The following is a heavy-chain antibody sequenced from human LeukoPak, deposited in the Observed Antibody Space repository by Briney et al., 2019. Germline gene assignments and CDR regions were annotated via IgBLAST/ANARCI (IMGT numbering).Heavy chain of an antibody. CDR2: IYYSGST. D-gene: IGHD3-22*01. CDR1: GGSISSSSYY. V-gene: IGHV4-39*07. CDR3: ARDIDFSDSSGYYYPYNWFDP. J-gene: IGHJ5*02. Sequence: SETLSLTCIVSGGSISSSSYYWGWIRQPPGKGLEWIGSIYYSGSTYYNPSLKSRFTISVDTSKNKFSLKLSSVTAADTAGYYXARDIDFSDSSGYYYPYNWFDPWGQGTLVTVSS.